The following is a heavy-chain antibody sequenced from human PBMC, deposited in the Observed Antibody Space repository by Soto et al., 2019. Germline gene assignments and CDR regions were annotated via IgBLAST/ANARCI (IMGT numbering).Heavy chain of an antibody. CDR2: INPNSGGT. CDR3: ARDLSTFGVVHGMDV. CDR1: GYTFTCYY. Sequence: XSVKGSCKASGYTFTCYYMHWVRQAPGQGLEWVGWINPNSGGTSAAQKFQGRVTMTRDTSISTSYMELSRLRSDDTAVYYCARDLSTFGVVHGMDVWGQGTTVTVSS. J-gene: IGHJ6*02. V-gene: IGHV1-2*02. D-gene: IGHD3-3*01.